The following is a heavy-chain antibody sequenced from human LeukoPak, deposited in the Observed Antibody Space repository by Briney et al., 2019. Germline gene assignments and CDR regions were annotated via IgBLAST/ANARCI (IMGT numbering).Heavy chain of an antibody. V-gene: IGHV3-20*04. CDR2: INWNGGST. J-gene: IGHJ4*02. D-gene: IGHD3-10*01. CDR1: GFTFDDYG. Sequence: PAGSLRLSCAASGFTFDDYGMSWVRQAPGKGLEWVSGINWNGGSTGYADSVKGRFTISRDNAKNSLYLQMNSLRAEDTALYYCARGARGVSGYYFDFWGQGTLVTVS. CDR3: ARGARGVSGYYFDF.